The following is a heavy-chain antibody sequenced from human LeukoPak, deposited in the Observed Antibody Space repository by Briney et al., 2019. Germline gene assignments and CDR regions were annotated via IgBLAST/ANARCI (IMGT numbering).Heavy chain of an antibody. J-gene: IGHJ4*02. Sequence: PSETLSLTCNVSGASVSSGSYCWSWIRQPPGKGLEWIGYIYYSGSTNYNPSLKSRVTISVDTSKNQFSLKLSSVTAADTAVYYCARYPSGSYSGGFDYWGQGTLVTVSS. D-gene: IGHD1-26*01. CDR2: IYYSGST. CDR1: GASVSSGSYC. V-gene: IGHV4-61*01. CDR3: ARYPSGSYSGGFDY.